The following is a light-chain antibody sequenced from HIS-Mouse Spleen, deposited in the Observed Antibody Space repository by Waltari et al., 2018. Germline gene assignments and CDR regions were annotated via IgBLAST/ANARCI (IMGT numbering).Light chain of an antibody. Sequence: SYELTQPPSVSVSPGQTARITCSGDALPKKYAYWYPQKSGQAPLLVIYEDSKRPSGIPVRFSGSDSGTMATLTISGAQVEDEADYYCYSTDSSGNHRVFGGGTKLTVL. CDR1: ALPKKY. J-gene: IGLJ2*01. V-gene: IGLV3-10*01. CDR2: EDS. CDR3: YSTDSSGNHRV.